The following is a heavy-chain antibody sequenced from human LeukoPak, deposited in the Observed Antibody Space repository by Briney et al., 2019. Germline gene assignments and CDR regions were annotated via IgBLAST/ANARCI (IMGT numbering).Heavy chain of an antibody. Sequence: ASVKVSCKASGYTFTSYGISWVRQAPGQGLEWMGWISAYNGNTNYAQKLQGRVTMTTDTPTSTAYMELRSLRSDDTAVYYCARDLGSLLWFGESAHFDYWGQGTLVTVSS. J-gene: IGHJ4*02. CDR1: GYTFTSYG. V-gene: IGHV1-18*01. D-gene: IGHD3-10*01. CDR3: ARDLGSLLWFGESAHFDY. CDR2: ISAYNGNT.